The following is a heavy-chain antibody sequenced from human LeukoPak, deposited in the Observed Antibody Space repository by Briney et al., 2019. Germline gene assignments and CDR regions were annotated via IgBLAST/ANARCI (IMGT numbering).Heavy chain of an antibody. CDR1: GFTFSSDW. J-gene: IGHJ3*02. D-gene: IGHD1-26*01. CDR3: ARGSFGAGVGATMDDACDI. CDR2: ISYDGTDK. V-gene: IGHV3-30*03. Sequence: GGSLRLSCAASGFTFSSDWMSWVRQAPGKGLEWVAVISYDGTDKYYADSVKGRFTISRDNSKNTLYVQMNSLRAEDTAVYYCARGSFGAGVGATMDDACDIWGQGTMVTVSS.